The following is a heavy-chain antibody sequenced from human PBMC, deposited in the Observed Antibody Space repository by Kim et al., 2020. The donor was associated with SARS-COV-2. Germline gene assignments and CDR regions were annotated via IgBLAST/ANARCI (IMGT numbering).Heavy chain of an antibody. J-gene: IGHJ4*02. CDR2: ISGNGEST. Sequence: GGSLRLSCAASGFTFSRYGMTWVRQAPGKGLEWVSAISGNGESTHYADSGKGRFTVTRDNSKNTFYLQMNSRRAEDTAVYYCTGDIYFYENSGYSRWGYWGQGTLVTVSS. V-gene: IGHV3-23*01. CDR1: GFTFSRYG. D-gene: IGHD3-22*01. CDR3: TGDIYFYENSGYSRWGY.